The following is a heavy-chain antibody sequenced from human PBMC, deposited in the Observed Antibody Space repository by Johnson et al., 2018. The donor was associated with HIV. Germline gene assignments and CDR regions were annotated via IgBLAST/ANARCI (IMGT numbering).Heavy chain of an antibody. CDR2: IWYDGSNK. Sequence: QVQLVESGGGLVQPGGSLRLSCAASGFSFDDYAMHWVRQAPGKGLEWVAVIWYDGSNKYYADSVKCRFTISRDNSKNTLYLQMNSLRAEDTAVYYCARDKWELLGAFDIWGQGTMVTVSS. D-gene: IGHD1-26*01. J-gene: IGHJ3*02. CDR3: ARDKWELLGAFDI. CDR1: GFSFDDYA. V-gene: IGHV3-33*08.